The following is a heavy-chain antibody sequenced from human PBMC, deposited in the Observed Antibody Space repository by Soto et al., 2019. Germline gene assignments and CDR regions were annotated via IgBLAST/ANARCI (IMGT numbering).Heavy chain of an antibody. V-gene: IGHV3-30*18. Sequence: QVQLVESGGGVVQPGRSLRLSCAASGFTFSSYGMHWVRQAPGKGLEWVAVISYDGSNKYYADSVKGRFTISRDNSKNTLYLQINSLRAEDTAVYYCAKDLLNYDYIWGRLDYWGQGTLVTVSS. CDR3: AKDLLNYDYIWGRLDY. D-gene: IGHD3-16*01. CDR1: GFTFSSYG. CDR2: ISYDGSNK. J-gene: IGHJ4*02.